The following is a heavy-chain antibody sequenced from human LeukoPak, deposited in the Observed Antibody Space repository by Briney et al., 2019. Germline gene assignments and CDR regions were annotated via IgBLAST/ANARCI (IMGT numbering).Heavy chain of an antibody. V-gene: IGHV4-59*07. CDR3: ARQGRGYGGTFDY. J-gene: IGHJ4*02. D-gene: IGHD3-16*01. Sequence: SDTLSLPCTVSGVSISSYYCIWIRQPPGKGLEWLGYVYYSGSTNYNPSLKSRVTISVDTSKNQFSLKLSSVTAADTAVYYCARQGRGYGGTFDYWGQGTLVTVSS. CDR1: GVSISSYY. CDR2: VYYSGST.